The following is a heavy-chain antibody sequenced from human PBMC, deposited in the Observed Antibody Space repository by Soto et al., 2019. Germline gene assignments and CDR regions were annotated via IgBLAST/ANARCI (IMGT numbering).Heavy chain of an antibody. CDR1: GYTFTSYA. Sequence: QVQLVQSGAEVKKPGASVKVSCKASGYTFTSYAMHWVRQAPGQRLEWMGWINAGNGNTKYSQKFQGRVTITRDTSASTAYMELSSLRSEDMAVYYCARASSIAAAPKGVYYYGMDVWGQGTTVTVSS. J-gene: IGHJ6*02. D-gene: IGHD6-13*01. V-gene: IGHV1-3*01. CDR3: ARASSIAAAPKGVYYYGMDV. CDR2: INAGNGNT.